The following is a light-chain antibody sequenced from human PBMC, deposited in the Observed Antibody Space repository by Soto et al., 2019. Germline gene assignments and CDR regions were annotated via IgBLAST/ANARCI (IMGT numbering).Light chain of an antibody. Sequence: ALAQPPSAPGSPGQSVTISCTGTKNDIGVYDFVSWYQHHPGKAPRLIIYEVVQRPSGVPDRFSGSKSGNTASLTVSGLQAADEADYFCKSYAGSNTYVFGSGTKVTVL. CDR3: KSYAGSNTYV. J-gene: IGLJ1*01. CDR2: EVV. V-gene: IGLV2-8*01. CDR1: KNDIGVYDF.